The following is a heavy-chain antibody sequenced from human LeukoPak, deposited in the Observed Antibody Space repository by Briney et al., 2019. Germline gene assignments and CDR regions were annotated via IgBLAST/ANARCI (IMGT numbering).Heavy chain of an antibody. CDR3: VRAGGPRKWYFDY. V-gene: IGHV1-69*01. J-gene: IGHJ4*02. Sequence: GSSVKVSCKASGGTFSSYAISWVRQAPGQGLEWMGGIIPVFGTTKSAQKFQGRVTITADESTRITYMELTSLRSEDTAVYYCVRAGGPRKWYFDYWGQGTTVIVSS. D-gene: IGHD1-14*01. CDR1: GGTFSSYA. CDR2: IIPVFGTT.